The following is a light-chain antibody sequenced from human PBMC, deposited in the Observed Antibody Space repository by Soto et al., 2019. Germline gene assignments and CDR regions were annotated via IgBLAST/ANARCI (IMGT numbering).Light chain of an antibody. CDR2: QTS. Sequence: EIVLTQSPATLSSFPGDRVTLSCRASQYINTRLAWYQHRPGQAPRLLIYQTSIRAAGIPARFSGSGSGTDFTLTISRLEPEDSAVYYCQQFDDSATFGGGTKVDIK. CDR1: QYINTR. J-gene: IGKJ4*01. CDR3: QQFDDSAT. V-gene: IGKV3D-11*03.